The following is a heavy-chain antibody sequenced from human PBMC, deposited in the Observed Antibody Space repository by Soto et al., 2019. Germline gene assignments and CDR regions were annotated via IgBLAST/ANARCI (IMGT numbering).Heavy chain of an antibody. CDR3: AREVYYDFWSGFNTRPYYFDD. Sequence: QVQLVESGGGVVQPGRSLRLSCAASGFTFSRHTMHWVRQAPGKGLEWVAAISDDGSNTYYADSVKGRFTISRDNSKNTLYLQRNSLGSEDTAVHHCAREVYYDFWSGFNTRPYYFDDWGQGTLVTVSS. CDR1: GFTFSRHT. CDR2: ISDDGSNT. J-gene: IGHJ4*02. D-gene: IGHD3-3*01. V-gene: IGHV3-30-3*01.